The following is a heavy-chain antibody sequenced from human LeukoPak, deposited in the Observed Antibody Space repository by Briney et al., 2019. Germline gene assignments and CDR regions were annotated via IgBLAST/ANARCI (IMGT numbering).Heavy chain of an antibody. J-gene: IGHJ6*03. CDR2: IYTSGST. CDR3: ARDSGNYKDYYYYMDV. Sequence: SETLSLTCTVSGVSISSYYWSWIRQLAGKGLEWIGRIYTSGSTNYNPSLKSRVTISVDTSKNQFSLKLSSVTAADTAVYYCARDSGNYKDYYYYMDVWGKGTTVTISS. V-gene: IGHV4-4*07. CDR1: GVSISSYY. D-gene: IGHD4-23*01.